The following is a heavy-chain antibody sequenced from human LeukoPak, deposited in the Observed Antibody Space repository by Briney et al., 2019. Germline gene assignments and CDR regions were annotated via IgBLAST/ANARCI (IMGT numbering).Heavy chain of an antibody. D-gene: IGHD6-13*01. CDR2: IYHSGST. CDR1: GGSISSGGYS. Sequence: PSETLSLTCAVSGGSISSGGYSWSWIRQPLGKGLEWIGYIYHSGSTYYNPSLKSRVTISVDRSKNQFSLKLSSVTAADTAVYYCARESKAGGIKAFDIWGQGTMVTVSS. CDR3: ARESKAGGIKAFDI. J-gene: IGHJ3*02. V-gene: IGHV4-30-2*01.